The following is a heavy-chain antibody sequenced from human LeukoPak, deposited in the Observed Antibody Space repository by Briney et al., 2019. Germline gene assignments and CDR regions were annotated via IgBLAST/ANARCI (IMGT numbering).Heavy chain of an antibody. Sequence: PSETLSLTCAVYGVSFSGYYWSWIRQPPGKGLEWIGEINHNGSTNYNPSLKSRVTISVDTSKKQFPLKLSSVTAADTAVYYCVTYYFDSSGPKKNYWGQGTLVTVSS. CDR1: GVSFSGYY. CDR2: INHNGST. V-gene: IGHV4-34*01. J-gene: IGHJ4*02. D-gene: IGHD3-22*01. CDR3: VTYYFDSSGPKKNY.